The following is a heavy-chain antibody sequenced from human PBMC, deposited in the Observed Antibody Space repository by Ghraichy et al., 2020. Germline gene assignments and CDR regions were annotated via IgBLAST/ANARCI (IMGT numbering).Heavy chain of an antibody. V-gene: IGHV3-23*01. J-gene: IGHJ4*02. CDR2: ISGSGGST. CDR1: GFTFSSYA. Sequence: GESLNISCAASGFTFSSYAMGWVRQAPGKGLEWVSAISGSGGSTYYTDSVKGRFTISRDNSKNTRYLQMNSLRAEDTAVYYCANEYCSSSSCYERFDYWGQGSLVTVSS. CDR3: ANEYCSSSSCYERFDY. D-gene: IGHD2-2*01.